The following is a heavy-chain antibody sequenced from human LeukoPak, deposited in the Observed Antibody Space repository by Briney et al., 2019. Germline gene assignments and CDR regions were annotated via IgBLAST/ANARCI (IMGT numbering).Heavy chain of an antibody. Sequence: SETLSLTCAVYGGSFSGYYWSWIRQPPGKGLEWIGEINHSGSTNYNPSLKSRVTISVDTSKNQFSLKLSSVTAADTAVYYCARAHHYGSGSYFSHFDYWGQGTLVTVSS. D-gene: IGHD3-10*01. J-gene: IGHJ4*02. CDR3: ARAHHYGSGSYFSHFDY. CDR2: INHSGST. V-gene: IGHV4-34*01. CDR1: GGSFSGYY.